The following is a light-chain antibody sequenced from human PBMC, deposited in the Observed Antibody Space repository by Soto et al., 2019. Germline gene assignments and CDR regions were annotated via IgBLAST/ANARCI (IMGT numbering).Light chain of an antibody. CDR3: QQYSTLPLT. V-gene: IGKV3-20*01. Sequence: ENVLTQSPGILSLSPGERATLSCRATQSVTNRYFACYQQKTGQAPRLLIYVISSMATDIPDRFSGSGSGTDCTLTISRLDPEDFVVYYCQQYSTLPLTFGKGTKLEVK. J-gene: IGKJ2*01. CDR2: VIS. CDR1: QSVTNRY.